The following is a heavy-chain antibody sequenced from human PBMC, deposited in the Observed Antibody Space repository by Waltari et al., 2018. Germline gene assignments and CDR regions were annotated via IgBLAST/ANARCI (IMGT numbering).Heavy chain of an antibody. V-gene: IGHV4-4*02. CDR3: AEMGYYYFES. D-gene: IGHD2-21*01. J-gene: IGHJ4*02. CDR1: GGSISNDNW. Sequence: QVQLQESGPGLVNPSGTLSLTCAISGGSISNDNWLRWVRQPPGKGPEWMGEIYHSGSTHYNPSLQSRITISVDKSTNQFSLKLTSVTAADTAVYYCAEMGYYYFESWGQGTLVTVSS. CDR2: IYHSGST.